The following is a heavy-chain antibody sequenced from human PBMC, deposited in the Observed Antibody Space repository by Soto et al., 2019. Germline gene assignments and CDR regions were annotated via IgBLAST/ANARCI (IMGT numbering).Heavy chain of an antibody. CDR3: ATDPVDTAMVTAYYYYGMDV. CDR2: INQDGSEK. CDR1: GFTFSSYW. D-gene: IGHD5-18*01. Sequence: GGSLRLSCAASGFTFSSYWMSWVRQAPGKGLEWVANINQDGSEKYYVDSVKGRFTISRDNAKNSLYLQMNSLRAEDTAVYYCATDPVDTAMVTAYYYYGMDVWGQGTTVTVSS. J-gene: IGHJ6*02. V-gene: IGHV3-7*03.